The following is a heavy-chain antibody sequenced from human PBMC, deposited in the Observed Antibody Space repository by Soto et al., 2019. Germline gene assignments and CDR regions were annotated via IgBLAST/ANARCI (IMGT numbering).Heavy chain of an antibody. V-gene: IGHV4-31*03. CDR1: GGSITTGGYY. J-gene: IGHJ4*02. Sequence: SETLSLTCTVSGGSITTGGYYWSWIRQLPGKGLEWIGYRYYSESTYYNPSLKSRVSISLDTSKNQFSLKLSFVTAADTAMYYCARTKCSGGSCYSWSLDYWGQGTPVTVSS. CDR2: RYYSEST. D-gene: IGHD2-15*01. CDR3: ARTKCSGGSCYSWSLDY.